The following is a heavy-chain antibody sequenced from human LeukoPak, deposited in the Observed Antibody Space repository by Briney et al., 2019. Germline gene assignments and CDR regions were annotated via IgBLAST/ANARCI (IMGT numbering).Heavy chain of an antibody. Sequence: KTSETLSLTATVSSVSIISSSYYWGWIRQPPGKGLEWIGSIYYSGSTYYNPCLNSRVTISLHTTKNQVSLSLSSVTPADTAVYYWGRPQHSSSSAWGKGTMVTVSS. CDR1: SVSIISSSYY. V-gene: IGHV4-39*01. J-gene: IGHJ5*01. D-gene: IGHD6-6*01. CDR3: GRPQHSSSSA. CDR2: IYYSGST.